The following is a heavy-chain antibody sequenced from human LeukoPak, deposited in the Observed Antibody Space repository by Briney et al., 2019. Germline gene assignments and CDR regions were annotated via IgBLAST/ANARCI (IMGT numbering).Heavy chain of an antibody. CDR2: INTKSGRT. Sequence: RASAKVSCKPSGYRSTASYIHWGRHTPGQGLERRGWINTKSGRTSSARKLQGRVTMTRDPFITTVYMYICWLTAADTALYFTAREDFIDAGLYVIGPWGQGTLVTVSS. CDR3: AREDFIDAGLYVIGP. J-gene: IGHJ5*02. V-gene: IGHV1-2*02. D-gene: IGHD2-8*01. CDR1: GYRSTASY.